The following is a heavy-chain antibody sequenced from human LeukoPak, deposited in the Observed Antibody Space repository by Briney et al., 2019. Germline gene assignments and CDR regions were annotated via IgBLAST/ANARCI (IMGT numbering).Heavy chain of an antibody. Sequence: SETLSLTCAVYGGSFSGYYWSWIRQTPGKGLEWIGEINHSGSTNYSPSLKSRVTISVDTSKNQFSLKLSSVTAADTAVYYCARALVWSTNYYYGMDVWGQGTTVTVSS. CDR1: GGSFSGYY. J-gene: IGHJ6*02. D-gene: IGHD3-3*01. CDR2: INHSGST. V-gene: IGHV4-34*01. CDR3: ARALVWSTNYYYGMDV.